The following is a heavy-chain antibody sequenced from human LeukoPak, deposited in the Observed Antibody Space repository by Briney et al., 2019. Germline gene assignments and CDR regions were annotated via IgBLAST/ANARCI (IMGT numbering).Heavy chain of an antibody. CDR2: IYYSGST. CDR1: GGSISSSSYY. V-gene: IGHV4-39*07. Sequence: SETLSLTCTVSGGSISSSSYYWGWIRQPPGTGLEWIGSIYYSGSTYYNPSLKSRVTISVDTSKNQFSLNLSSVTAADTAVYYCARENIGSRPFDYWGQGTLVTVSS. J-gene: IGHJ4*02. CDR3: ARENIGSRPFDY. D-gene: IGHD2-15*01.